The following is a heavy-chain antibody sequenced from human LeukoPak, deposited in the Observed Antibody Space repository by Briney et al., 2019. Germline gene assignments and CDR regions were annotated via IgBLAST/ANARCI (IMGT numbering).Heavy chain of an antibody. CDR2: IYISGST. V-gene: IGHV4-61*02. D-gene: IGHD2-2*01. Sequence: SETLSLTCTDPGGSISSGSYCWSWVRQPAGKGLEWLGRIYISGSTTSNPSLRSRVTTSVDTSKNRFSLKLSSVTASDTTMQYCTRDPVKDCSRTSCPGLCFDRCGRGSLVT. CDR3: TRDPVKDCSRTSCPGLCFDR. CDR1: GGSISSGSYC. J-gene: IGHJ2*01.